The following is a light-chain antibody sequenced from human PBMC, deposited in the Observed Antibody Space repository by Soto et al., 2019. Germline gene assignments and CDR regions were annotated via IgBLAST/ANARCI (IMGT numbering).Light chain of an antibody. CDR2: GAS. J-gene: IGKJ1*01. CDR3: QQYGSSPLT. Sequence: EIVMTQSPATLSVSPGERATLSCRASQRVSRNLAWYQQKPGQAPRLLIYGASSRATGIPDRFSGSGSGTDFTLTISRLDPEDFAVYYCQQYGSSPLTFGQGTKMDIK. V-gene: IGKV3-20*01. CDR1: QRVSRN.